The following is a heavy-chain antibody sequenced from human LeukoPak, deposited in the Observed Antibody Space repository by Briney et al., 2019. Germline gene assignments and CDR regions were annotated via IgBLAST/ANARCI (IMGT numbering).Heavy chain of an antibody. V-gene: IGHV4-39*01. CDR1: GGSISSSSYS. CDR3: ARQPRFVLRYFDWLPFEDY. D-gene: IGHD3-9*01. J-gene: IGHJ4*02. Sequence: SETLSLTCTVSGGSISSSSYSCGWIRQPPGKGLEWIGSIYYSGITYYNPSLKSRVTISVDTSKNQFSLKLSSVTAADTAVYHCARQPRFVLRYFDWLPFEDYWGEGTLVTVSS. CDR2: IYYSGIT.